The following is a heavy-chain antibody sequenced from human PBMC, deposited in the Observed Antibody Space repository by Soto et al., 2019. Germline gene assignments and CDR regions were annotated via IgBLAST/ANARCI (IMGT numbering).Heavy chain of an antibody. CDR3: AREPRYCRGGSCSIKGDAYDI. D-gene: IGHD2-15*01. J-gene: IGHJ3*02. CDR1: GFIVSDTY. V-gene: IGHV3-66*01. Sequence: EVQLVESGGGLVQPGGSLRLSCTASGFIVSDTYVNWVRQAPGKGLEWVSVISNRGDTHYADSVRGRFSLSRDISDNTLQLQMNDLRVEDTAVYYCAREPRYCRGGSCSIKGDAYDIWGQGTMVTVAS. CDR2: ISNRGDT.